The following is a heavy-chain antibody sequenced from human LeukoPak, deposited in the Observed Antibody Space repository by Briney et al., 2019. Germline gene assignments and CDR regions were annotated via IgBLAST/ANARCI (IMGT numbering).Heavy chain of an antibody. CDR2: INPNSGGT. Sequence: ASVKVSCKASGYTFTSYGISWVRQAPGQGLEWMGWINPNSGGTNYAQKFQGRVTMTRDTSISTAYMELSRLRSDDTAVYYCARDWVVVVPAAAVVDAFDIWGQGTMVTVSS. CDR3: ARDWVVVVPAAAVVDAFDI. CDR1: GYTFTSYG. V-gene: IGHV1-2*02. D-gene: IGHD2-2*01. J-gene: IGHJ3*02.